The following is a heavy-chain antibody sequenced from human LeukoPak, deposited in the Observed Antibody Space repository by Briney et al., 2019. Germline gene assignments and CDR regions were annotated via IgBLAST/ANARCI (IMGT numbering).Heavy chain of an antibody. CDR1: GYTFTSYY. J-gene: IGHJ4*02. Sequence: GASVKVSCKASGYTFTSYYMHWVRQAPGQGLEWMGIINPSGGSTSYAQKFQGRVTMTTDTSTSTAYMELRSLRSDDTAVYYCARDLHYDFWSGYYTSPFDYWGQGTLVTVSS. CDR3: ARDLHYDFWSGYYTSPFDY. V-gene: IGHV1-46*01. D-gene: IGHD3-3*01. CDR2: INPSGGST.